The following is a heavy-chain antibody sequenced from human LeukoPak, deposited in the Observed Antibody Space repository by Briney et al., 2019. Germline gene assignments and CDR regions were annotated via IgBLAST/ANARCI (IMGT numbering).Heavy chain of an antibody. V-gene: IGHV4-30-4*08. D-gene: IGHD3-3*01. CDR3: ARSRFGVAKSGMDV. CDR1: GGSISSGDYY. CDR2: IYYSGST. Sequence: PSETLSLTCTVSGGSISSGDYYWSWIRQPPGKGLEWIGYIYYSGSTYYNPSLKSRVTISVDTSKNQFSLKLRSVTAADTAVYYCARSRFGVAKSGMDVWGKGTTVTVSS. J-gene: IGHJ6*04.